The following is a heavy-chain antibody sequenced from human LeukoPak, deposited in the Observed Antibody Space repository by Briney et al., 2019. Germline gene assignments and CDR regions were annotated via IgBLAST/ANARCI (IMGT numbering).Heavy chain of an antibody. CDR2: IFYSGST. V-gene: IGHV4-59*01. CDR3: ARCFDSSGFGMDV. J-gene: IGHJ6*02. D-gene: IGHD3-22*01. CDR1: GGSISSYY. Sequence: PSETLSLTCTVSGGSISSYYWSWIRQPPGKGLEWIGYIFYSGSTNYNPPLKSRVTISVDTSKNQFSLKLSSVTAADTAVYYCARCFDSSGFGMDVWGLGTTVTVSS.